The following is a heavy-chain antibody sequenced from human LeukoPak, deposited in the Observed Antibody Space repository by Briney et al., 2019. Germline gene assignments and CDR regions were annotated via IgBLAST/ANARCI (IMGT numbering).Heavy chain of an antibody. CDR3: TTELIVGATTSDY. V-gene: IGHV3-30*02. Sequence: GGSLRLSCAASGFTFSSYGMHWVRQAPGKGLEWVAFIRYDGSNKYYADSVKGRFTISRDNSKNTLYLQMNSLKTEDTAVYYCTTELIVGATTSDYWGQGTLVTVSS. CDR2: IRYDGSNK. CDR1: GFTFSSYG. D-gene: IGHD1-26*01. J-gene: IGHJ4*02.